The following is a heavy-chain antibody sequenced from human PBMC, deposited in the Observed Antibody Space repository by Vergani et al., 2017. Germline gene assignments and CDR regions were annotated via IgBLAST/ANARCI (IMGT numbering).Heavy chain of an antibody. Sequence: QVQLQQWGAGLLKPSETLSLTCAVYGGSFSGYYWSWIRQPPGKGLEWIGEINHSGSTNYNPSLKSRVTMTTDTSTSTAYMELRSLRSDDTAVYYCARVAAVAGIFTKDYYYYYYMDVWGKGTTVTVSS. D-gene: IGHD6-19*01. CDR2: INHSGST. V-gene: IGHV4-34*01. CDR3: ARVAAVAGIFTKDYYYYYYMDV. J-gene: IGHJ6*03. CDR1: GGSFSGYY.